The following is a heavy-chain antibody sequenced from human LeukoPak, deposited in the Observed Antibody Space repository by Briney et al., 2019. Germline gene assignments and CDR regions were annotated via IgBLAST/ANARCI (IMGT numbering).Heavy chain of an antibody. V-gene: IGHV4-59*01. CDR2: VYYTGRT. Sequence: PSETLSLTCSVSDGSTTGYYWSWIRQPPGKGLEWIAYVYYTGRTLYNPSLESRVTISVDTSKNQVALNLTSMTAADTAVYYCARGSRSWFDPWGQGTLVTVSS. CDR3: ARGSRSWFDP. CDR1: DGSTTGYY. J-gene: IGHJ5*02.